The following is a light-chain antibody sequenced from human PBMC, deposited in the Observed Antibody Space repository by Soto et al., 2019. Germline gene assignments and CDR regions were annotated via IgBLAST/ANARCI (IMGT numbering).Light chain of an antibody. CDR1: RRITTF. Sequence: DIQMTQSPSSLSASVGDRVTITCRASRRITTFLNWYQQRPGQVPKPLIYSASKLHTGVPSRFSGSGSGADFTLTISNVQLEDFATYYCQQSYSTPLTFGGGTTVDI. V-gene: IGKV1-39*01. CDR3: QQSYSTPLT. J-gene: IGKJ4*01. CDR2: SAS.